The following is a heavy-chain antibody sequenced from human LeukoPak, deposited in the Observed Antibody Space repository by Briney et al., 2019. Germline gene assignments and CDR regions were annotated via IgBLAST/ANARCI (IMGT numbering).Heavy chain of an antibody. CDR1: GFTFSAYA. CDR2: ITGNGVST. V-gene: IGHV3-23*01. D-gene: IGHD3-10*01. J-gene: IGHJ3*02. Sequence: GGSLRLSCAGSGFTFSAYAMSWVRQAPGKGLEWVSGITGNGVSTYYADSVKGRFTITRDNSRNTLYLQMNSLRAEDTAVYYCARDLGSGAFDIWGQGTMVTVSS. CDR3: ARDLGSGAFDI.